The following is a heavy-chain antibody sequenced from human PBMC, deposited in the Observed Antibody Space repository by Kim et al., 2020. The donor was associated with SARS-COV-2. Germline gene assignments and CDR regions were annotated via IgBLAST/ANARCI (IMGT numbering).Heavy chain of an antibody. V-gene: IGHV4-34*01. Sequence: SETLSITCAVYGGSFSGYYWSWIRQPPGKGLEWIGEIIHSGSTNYNPSLKSRATISVDTSKNQFSLKLSSVTAADTAVYYCARGRGVTIFGVVITRKNYYGMDVWGQGTTVTVSS. CDR2: IIHSGST. J-gene: IGHJ6*02. D-gene: IGHD3-3*01. CDR3: ARGRGVTIFGVVITRKNYYGMDV. CDR1: GGSFSGYY.